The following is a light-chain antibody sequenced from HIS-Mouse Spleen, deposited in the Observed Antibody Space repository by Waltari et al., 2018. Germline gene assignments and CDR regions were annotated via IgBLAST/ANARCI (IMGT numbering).Light chain of an antibody. CDR2: AAS. CDR3: QQLNSYPPT. J-gene: IGKJ1*01. V-gene: IGKV1-9*01. Sequence: DIQLTQSPSFLSASVGDRVTITCRARQGISSYLAWYQQKPGKSPKLLIYAASTLQSGFPSRFSGSGSGTEFTLTISSLQPEDFATYYCQQLNSYPPTFGQGTKVEIK. CDR1: QGISSY.